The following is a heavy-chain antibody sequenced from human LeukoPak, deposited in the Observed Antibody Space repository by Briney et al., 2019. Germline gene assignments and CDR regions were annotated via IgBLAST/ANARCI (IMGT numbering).Heavy chain of an antibody. J-gene: IGHJ3*02. CDR1: GYTSTGYY. Sequence: ASVKVSCKASGYTSTGYYMHWVRQAPGQGLEWMGWINPNSGGTNYAQRFQGRVTMTRDTSISTAYMELSRLRSDDTAVYYCARKGITGTHDAFDIWGQGTMVTVSS. CDR3: ARKGITGTHDAFDI. D-gene: IGHD1-7*01. V-gene: IGHV1-2*02. CDR2: INPNSGGT.